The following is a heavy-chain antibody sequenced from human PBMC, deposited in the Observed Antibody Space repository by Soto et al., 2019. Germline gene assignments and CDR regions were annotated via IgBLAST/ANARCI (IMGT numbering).Heavy chain of an antibody. D-gene: IGHD1-26*01. CDR3: ARGWETVGATTAFAY. J-gene: IGHJ4*02. V-gene: IGHV1-69*06. Sequence: QVQLVQSGAEVKKPGSSVKVPCKASGGTFSKYAINWVRQAPGRGLEWMGGINPIFGTAAYAQKFQGRVTITADKSTTTGYMEVSSVTSDDTAVYYCARGWETVGATTAFAYWGQGTLVTVSS. CDR1: GGTFSKYA. CDR2: INPIFGTA.